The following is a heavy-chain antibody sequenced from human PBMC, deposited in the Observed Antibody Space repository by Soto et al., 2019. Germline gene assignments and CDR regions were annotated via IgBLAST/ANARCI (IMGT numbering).Heavy chain of an antibody. D-gene: IGHD2-2*03. CDR1: GFPFSAFG. CDR3: AKDQRPRQTHDDGYEF. J-gene: IGHJ4*02. Sequence: EVQLLDSGWHLVQPGGSLRLSCKGTGFPFSAFGFSWVRQAPGKGLEWVSSISGNSDTSYYAHSVKCWFTISRDNSENTLYLHMNTLRPDDTAVDYCAKDQRPRQTHDDGYEFWGQGTLVTVSA. V-gene: IGHV3-23*01. CDR2: ISGNSDTS.